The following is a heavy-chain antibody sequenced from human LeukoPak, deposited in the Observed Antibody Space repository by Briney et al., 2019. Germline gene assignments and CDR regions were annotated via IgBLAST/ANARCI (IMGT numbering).Heavy chain of an antibody. Sequence: SETLSLTCTVSGGSISGYYWSWIRQPAGKGLEWIGRIYTSGSTNYNPSLKSRVTMSVDTSKNQFSLKLSSVTAADTAVYYCARDRFTIFGVVMNAFDIWGQGTMVTVSS. D-gene: IGHD3-3*01. CDR1: GGSISGYY. V-gene: IGHV4-4*07. J-gene: IGHJ3*02. CDR2: IYTSGST. CDR3: ARDRFTIFGVVMNAFDI.